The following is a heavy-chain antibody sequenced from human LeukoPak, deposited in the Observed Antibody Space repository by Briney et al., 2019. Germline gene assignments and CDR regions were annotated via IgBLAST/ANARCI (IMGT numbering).Heavy chain of an antibody. D-gene: IGHD3-10*01. J-gene: IGHJ5*02. V-gene: IGHV1-18*01. CDR3: ARGRSLTYYYGPGSGEQFDP. CDR1: GYTFNNFG. Sequence: ASVKVSCKASGYTFNNFGITWVRQAPGQGLEWLGWSSGYNGNTNYAQILQDRVTMTTDTSTNTAYMELRSLRSADTAVYYCARGRSLTYYYGPGSGEQFDPWGQGTLVTVSS. CDR2: SSGYNGNT.